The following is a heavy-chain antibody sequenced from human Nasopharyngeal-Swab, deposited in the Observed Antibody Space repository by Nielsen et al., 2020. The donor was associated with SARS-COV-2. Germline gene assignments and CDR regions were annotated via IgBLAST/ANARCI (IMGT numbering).Heavy chain of an antibody. CDR3: ARITVAAADC. J-gene: IGHJ4*02. Sequence: WVRQAPGQGLEWMGIINPSGGSTSYAQKFQGRVTMTRDTSTSTVYMELSSLRSEDTAVYYCARITVAAADCWGQGTLVTVSS. V-gene: IGHV1-46*01. D-gene: IGHD6-19*01. CDR2: INPSGGST.